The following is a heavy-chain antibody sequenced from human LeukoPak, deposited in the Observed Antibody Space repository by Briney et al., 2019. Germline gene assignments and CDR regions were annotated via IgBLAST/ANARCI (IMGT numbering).Heavy chain of an antibody. D-gene: IGHD3-16*01. CDR3: ARYRGSYDLSIPRLDY. V-gene: IGHV3-7*01. CDR1: GFTFKTFW. J-gene: IGHJ4*02. Sequence: GGSLRLSCVASGFTFKTFWTSWVRQAPGRGLEWVANIKEDGSDKYYVDSVKDRFAISRDNAKNSLFLQMNSLGVEDTAVYFCARYRGSYDLSIPRLDYWGQGASVTVTS. CDR2: IKEDGSDK.